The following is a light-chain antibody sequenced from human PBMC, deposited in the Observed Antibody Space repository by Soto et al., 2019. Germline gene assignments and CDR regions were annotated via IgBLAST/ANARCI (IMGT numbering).Light chain of an antibody. CDR3: QQYDSYSPLT. Sequence: DIQMTHSPSTLSASLGDRVTLTCRASQSIGDSSAWYQQRPGKAPNLLIYKASTLEGGVPSRFSGSGSGTQFTLTISSLQPDDFATYYCQQYDSYSPLTFGGGTKVDIK. V-gene: IGKV1-5*03. CDR2: KAS. CDR1: QSIGDS. J-gene: IGKJ4*01.